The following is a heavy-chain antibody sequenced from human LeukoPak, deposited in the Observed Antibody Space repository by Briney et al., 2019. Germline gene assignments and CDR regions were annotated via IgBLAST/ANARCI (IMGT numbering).Heavy chain of an antibody. V-gene: IGHV3-23*01. CDR2: ISSSGGST. J-gene: IGHJ4*02. CDR1: GFTFSNFA. Sequence: PGGSLRLSCAASGFTFSNFAMSWVRQAPGKGLEWVSIISSSGGSTYYADSVKGRFTISRDNSKNTLYLQMNSLRAEDTAVYYCFAGSYGGNDYWGQGTLVTVSS. CDR3: FAGSYGGNDY. D-gene: IGHD4-23*01.